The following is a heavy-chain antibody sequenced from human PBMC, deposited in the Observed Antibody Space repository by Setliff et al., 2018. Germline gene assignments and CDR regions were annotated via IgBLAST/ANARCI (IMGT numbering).Heavy chain of an antibody. CDR1: GGSFSGYY. J-gene: IGHJ5*02. CDR3: AREVGAKTIFGVVIRVRFDP. CDR2: INHSGST. D-gene: IGHD3-3*01. V-gene: IGHV4-34*01. Sequence: SETLSLTCAVYGGSFSGYYWSWIRQPPGKGLEWIGEINHSGSTNYNPSLKSRVTISVDTSKNQFSLKLSSVTAADTAVYYCAREVGAKTIFGVVIRVRFDPWGQGTLVTGSP.